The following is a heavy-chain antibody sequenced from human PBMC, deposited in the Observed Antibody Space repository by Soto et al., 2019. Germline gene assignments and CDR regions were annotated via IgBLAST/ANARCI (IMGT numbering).Heavy chain of an antibody. CDR1: GFTFSSYA. V-gene: IGHV3-30-3*01. CDR2: IPYDGSNK. CDR3: ARGELLWFGERYYGMDV. D-gene: IGHD3-10*01. Sequence: RLSCAASGFTFSSYAMHWVRQAPGKGLEWVAVIPYDGSNKYYADSVKGRFTISRDNSKNTLYLQMNSLRAEDTAVYYCARGELLWFGERYYGMDVWGQGTTVTVSS. J-gene: IGHJ6*02.